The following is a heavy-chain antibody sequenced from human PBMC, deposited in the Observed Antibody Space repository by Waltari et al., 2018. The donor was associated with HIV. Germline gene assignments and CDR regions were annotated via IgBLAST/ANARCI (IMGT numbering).Heavy chain of an antibody. CDR2: IYPGDSVT. J-gene: IGHJ3*02. CDR1: GSSFTSYW. V-gene: IGHV5-51*01. CDR3: ARLSRGLRSTFDI. Sequence: EVQLVQSGAEVKKPGESLKISCTGSGSSFTSYWIGWVRQMPGKGLEWMGIIYPGDSVTRYSPSFQGQVTVSADKSVTTAYLQWSSLKASDTAIYYCARLSRGLRSTFDIWGQGTMVAVSS. D-gene: IGHD4-17*01.